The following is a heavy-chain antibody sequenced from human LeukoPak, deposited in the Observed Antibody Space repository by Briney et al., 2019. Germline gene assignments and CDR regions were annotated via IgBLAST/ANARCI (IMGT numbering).Heavy chain of an antibody. CDR3: ARDWVXGWHAXXI. CDR2: IRYDGSNK. CDR1: GFTFSSYG. Sequence: GGSLRLSCAASGFTFSSYGMHWVRQAPGKGLEWVAFIRYDGSNKYYADSVKGRFTISRDNSKNTLYLQMNSLRAEDTAVYYCARDWVXGWHAXXIWGQGTMXTXXS. D-gene: IGHD6-19*01. J-gene: IGHJ3*02. V-gene: IGHV3-30*02.